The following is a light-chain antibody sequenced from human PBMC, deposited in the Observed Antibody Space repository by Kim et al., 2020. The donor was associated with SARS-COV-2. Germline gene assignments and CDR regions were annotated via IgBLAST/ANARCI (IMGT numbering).Light chain of an antibody. CDR1: DLGNTF. CDR3: QAWDTTTAV. J-gene: IGLJ3*02. V-gene: IGLV3-1*01. Sequence: SYELTQPPSVSVSPGQTANIACSGGDLGNTFAHWYQQRPGQSPVLVMYQNNKRPSGIPERFSGSNSGNTATLTISGTQAMDEADYFCQAWDTTTAVFGGG. CDR2: QNN.